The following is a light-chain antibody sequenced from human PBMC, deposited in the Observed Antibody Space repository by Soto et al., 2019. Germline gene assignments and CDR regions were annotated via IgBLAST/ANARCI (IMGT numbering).Light chain of an antibody. Sequence: DIQMTQSPSSLSASVGDRVTITCRASQGISNYLAWYQQKPGKVPKLLIYAASTLQSGVPSRFSGSGPGTDFTLTISSLQPEDAATYHCQKYDSSPWTFCQGTKVEIK. CDR2: AAS. V-gene: IGKV1-27*01. CDR1: QGISNY. CDR3: QKYDSSPWT. J-gene: IGKJ1*01.